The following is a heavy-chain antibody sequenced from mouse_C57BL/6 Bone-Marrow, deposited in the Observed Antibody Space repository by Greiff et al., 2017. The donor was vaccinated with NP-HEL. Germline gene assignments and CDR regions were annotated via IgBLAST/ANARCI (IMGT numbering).Heavy chain of an antibody. J-gene: IGHJ4*01. CDR2: IDPSDSYT. Sequence: VQLQQPGAELVKPGASVKLSCKASGYTFTSYWMQWVKQRPGQGLEWIGEIDPSDSYTNYNQKFKGKATLTVDTSSSTAYMQLSSLTSEDSAVYYCARANYGSSYEAMDYWGQGTSVTVSS. D-gene: IGHD1-1*01. CDR3: ARANYGSSYEAMDY. CDR1: GYTFTSYW. V-gene: IGHV1-50*01.